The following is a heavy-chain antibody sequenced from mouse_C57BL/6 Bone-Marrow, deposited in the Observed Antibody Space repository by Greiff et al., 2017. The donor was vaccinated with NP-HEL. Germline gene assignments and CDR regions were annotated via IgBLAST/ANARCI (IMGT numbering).Heavy chain of an antibody. J-gene: IGHJ4*01. CDR3: ARGDYCGSSFYAMDY. CDR1: GYTFTSYW. D-gene: IGHD1-1*01. CDR2: IYPGSGST. V-gene: IGHV1-55*01. Sequence: QVQLQQPGAELVKPGASVKMSCKASGYTFTSYWITWVKQRPGQGLEWIGDIYPGSGSTNYNEKFKSKATLTVDTSSSTAYMQLSSLTSEDAAVYYCARGDYCGSSFYAMDYWGQGTSVTGSS.